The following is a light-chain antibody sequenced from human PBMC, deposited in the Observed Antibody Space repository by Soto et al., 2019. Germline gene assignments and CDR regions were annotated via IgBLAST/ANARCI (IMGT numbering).Light chain of an antibody. CDR3: QQSYSTRMYT. CDR2: AAS. J-gene: IGKJ2*01. Sequence: DIQMTQSPSSLSASVGDRVTITCRANQSISSYLNWYQQKPGKAPKLLIYAASSLQSGVPSRFSGSGSGTDFTLTISSLQPEDFATYYCQQSYSTRMYTFGQGTKLEIK. V-gene: IGKV1-39*01. CDR1: QSISSY.